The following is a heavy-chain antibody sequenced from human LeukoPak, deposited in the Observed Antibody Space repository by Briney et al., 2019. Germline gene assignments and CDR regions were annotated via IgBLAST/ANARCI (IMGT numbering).Heavy chain of an antibody. CDR3: ARSYDIFHFYMDV. CDR2: ISGHSTNR. D-gene: IGHD3-9*01. CDR1: GYTFTSYA. V-gene: IGHV1-18*01. J-gene: IGHJ6*03. Sequence: ASVNVSCKASGYTFTSYAISWVRQAPGQGPEWMGWISGHSTNRKIAQKFQGRVTMTTDTSTSTATMELRSMRSDDTAVYYCARSYDIFHFYMDVWGEGTTVTVSS.